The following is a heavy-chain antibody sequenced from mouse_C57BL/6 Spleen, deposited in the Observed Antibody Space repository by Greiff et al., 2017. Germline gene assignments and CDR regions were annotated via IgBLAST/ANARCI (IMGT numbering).Heavy chain of an antibody. J-gene: IGHJ2*01. V-gene: IGHV1-59*01. D-gene: IGHD2-10*02. Sequence: QVQLQQPGAELVRPGTSVKLSCKASGYTFTSYWMHWVKQRPGQGLEWIGVIDPSDSYTNYNQKFKGKATLTVDTSSSTAYMQLSSLTSEDPAVYYCARRYGNYFDYWGQGTTLTVSS. CDR3: ARRYGNYFDY. CDR2: IDPSDSYT. CDR1: GYTFTSYW.